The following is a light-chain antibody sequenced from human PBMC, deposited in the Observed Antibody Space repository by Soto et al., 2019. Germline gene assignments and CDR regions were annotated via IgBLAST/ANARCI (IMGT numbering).Light chain of an antibody. CDR2: EVT. CDR3: SSYTRTSTLV. CDR1: SSDIGDYNY. Sequence: QSALTQPASVSGSPGQSITISCTGTSSDIGDYNYVSWYQHNPGKAPKVIIYEVTHRPSGVSNRFSGSKSANTASLTISGLQAEDEADYYCSSYTRTSTLVFGGGTKLTVL. J-gene: IGLJ2*01. V-gene: IGLV2-14*01.